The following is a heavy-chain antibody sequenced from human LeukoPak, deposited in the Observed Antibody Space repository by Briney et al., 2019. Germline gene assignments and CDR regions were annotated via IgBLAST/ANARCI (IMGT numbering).Heavy chain of an antibody. CDR2: ISGSGGST. V-gene: IGHV3-23*01. CDR1: GFTFSSYG. CDR3: AKAVEMATITYLDY. Sequence: PGGSLRPSCAASGFTFSSYGMSWVRQAPGKGLEWVSAISGSGGSTYYADSVKGRFTISRDNSKNTLYLQMNSLRAEDTAVYYCAKAVEMATITYLDYWGQGTLVTLSS. J-gene: IGHJ4*02. D-gene: IGHD5-24*01.